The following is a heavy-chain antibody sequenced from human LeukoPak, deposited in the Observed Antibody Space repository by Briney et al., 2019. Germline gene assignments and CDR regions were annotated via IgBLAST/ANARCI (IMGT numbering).Heavy chain of an antibody. J-gene: IGHJ4*02. CDR2: FDPEDGET. D-gene: IGHD3-3*01. CDR1: GYTLTELS. V-gene: IGHV1-24*01. Sequence: ASVNVSCKVSGYTLTELSMHWVRQAPGKGLEWMGGFDPEDGETIYAQKFQGRVTMTEDTSTDTAYMELSSLRSEDTAVYYCATRLITIFGVVDHDNDYWGQGTLVTVSS. CDR3: ATRLITIFGVVDHDNDY.